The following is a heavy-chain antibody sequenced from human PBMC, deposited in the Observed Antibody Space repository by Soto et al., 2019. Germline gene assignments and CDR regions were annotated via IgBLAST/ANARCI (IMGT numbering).Heavy chain of an antibody. CDR2: IYYSGST. CDR3: ARVNGEGRYYYGMDV. V-gene: IGHV4-59*01. CDR1: GGSISSYY. J-gene: IGHJ6*02. Sequence: SETLSLTCTVSGGSISSYYWSWIRQPPGKGLEWIGYIYYSGSTNYNPSLKSRVTISVDTSKNQFSLKLSSVTAADTAVYYCARVNGEGRYYYGMDVWGQGTTVSVSS. D-gene: IGHD3-10*01.